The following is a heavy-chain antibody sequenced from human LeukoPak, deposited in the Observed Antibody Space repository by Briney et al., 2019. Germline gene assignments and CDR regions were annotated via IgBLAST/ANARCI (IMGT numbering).Heavy chain of an antibody. V-gene: IGHV3-23*01. J-gene: IGHJ4*02. Sequence: GGSLRLSCAASGFTVSRNYMSWVRQAPGKGLEWVLGISASGGSSYYADSVKGRFTISRDNSKNTLYLQMDSLRAEDTAVYYCAKDRITGTPYYFDYWGQGTLVTVSS. CDR2: ISASGGSS. D-gene: IGHD1-20*01. CDR3: AKDRITGTPYYFDY. CDR1: GFTVSRNY.